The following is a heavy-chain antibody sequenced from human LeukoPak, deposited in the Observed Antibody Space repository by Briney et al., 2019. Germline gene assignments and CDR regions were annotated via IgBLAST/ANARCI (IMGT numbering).Heavy chain of an antibody. CDR2: IFTDGSTT. CDR3: ARELPREVTLDS. J-gene: IGHJ5*01. CDR1: EFDFFSYG. V-gene: IGHV3-74*01. Sequence: GGSLRLSCVASEFDFFSYGMQWVRQAPGKGLVWVSRIFTDGSTTSYADSVKGRFTISRDNAKNTLYLEMKSLRVEDTAVYYCARELPREVTLDSWGQGTLVTVSP. D-gene: IGHD2-21*02.